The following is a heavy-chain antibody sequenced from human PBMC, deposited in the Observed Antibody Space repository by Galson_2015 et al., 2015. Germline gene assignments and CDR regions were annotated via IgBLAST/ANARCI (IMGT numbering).Heavy chain of an antibody. J-gene: IGHJ6*02. Sequence: SVKVSCKASGYTFTSYYMHWVRQAPGQGLERMGIINPSGGSTSYAQKFQGRVTMARDTSTSTVYMELSSLRSEDTAVYYCAREGLEGATTYWGQGTTVTVS. CDR3: AREGLEGATTY. V-gene: IGHV1-46*01. CDR2: INPSGGST. CDR1: GYTFTSYY. D-gene: IGHD1-26*01.